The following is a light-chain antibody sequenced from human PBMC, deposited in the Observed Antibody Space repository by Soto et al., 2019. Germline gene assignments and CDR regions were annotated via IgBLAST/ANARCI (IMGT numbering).Light chain of an antibody. CDR1: QSVSSN. J-gene: IGKJ2*01. CDR2: GAS. V-gene: IGKV3-15*01. CDR3: QQYNNWPLANT. Sequence: EIVMTQSPATLSVSPGERATLSCRASQSVSSNLAWYQQKPGQAPRLLIYGASTRATGIPARFSGSGSGTEFTLTISSLQSEDFAVYYCQQYNNWPLANTFSQGTKLEIK.